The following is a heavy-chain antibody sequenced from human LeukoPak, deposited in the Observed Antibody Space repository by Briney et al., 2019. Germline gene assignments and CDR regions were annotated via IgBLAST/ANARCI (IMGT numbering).Heavy chain of an antibody. Sequence: PGGPLRLSCGASGFPFSNYDMHWVRQAPGKGLDWVSAINTVGNTYYSGSVKGRFTISRENAQNSLFLQMNSLRDGDTALYYCIRIRTREHQYGMDVWGQGTTVTVSS. CDR3: IRIRTREHQYGMDV. J-gene: IGHJ6*02. D-gene: IGHD1-26*01. CDR2: INTVGNT. CDR1: GFPFSNYD. V-gene: IGHV3-13*01.